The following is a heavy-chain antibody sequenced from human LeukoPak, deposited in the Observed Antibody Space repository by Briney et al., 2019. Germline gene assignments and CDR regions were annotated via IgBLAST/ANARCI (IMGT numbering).Heavy chain of an antibody. CDR1: GFTFSDFY. CDR2: ISRSSTTI. V-gene: IGHV3-11*01. Sequence: GGSLRLSCAASGFTFSDFYMTWIRQAPGKGLEWVSYISRSSTTIYLADSVRGRFIISRDNAKHSLYLQMNSLRAEDTAVYYCARAYCGGDCYSGQPVPGSWFDPCGQGTLVTVSS. CDR3: ARAYCGGDCYSGQPVPGSWFDP. J-gene: IGHJ5*02. D-gene: IGHD2-21*02.